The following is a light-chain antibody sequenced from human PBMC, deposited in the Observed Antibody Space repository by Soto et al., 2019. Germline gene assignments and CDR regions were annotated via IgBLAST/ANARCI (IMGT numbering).Light chain of an antibody. CDR2: DAS. CDR1: QDIGNH. V-gene: IGKV1-33*01. CDR3: QQCNNLPLT. J-gene: IGKJ4*01. Sequence: IQMTQSPSSLSTSVGDRVTITCQASQDIGNHLNWYQQIPGKAPKILIYDASNLETGGPSRFSGSGSGTDFTFTISSLQPEDVATYYCQQCNNLPLTFGGGTKVEI.